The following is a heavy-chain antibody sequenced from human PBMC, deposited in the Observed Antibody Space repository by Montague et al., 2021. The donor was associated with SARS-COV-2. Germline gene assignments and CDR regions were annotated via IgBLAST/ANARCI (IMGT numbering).Heavy chain of an antibody. CDR1: GFTFSSCA. CDR2: ISYDGSNK. V-gene: IGHV3-30-3*01. J-gene: IGHJ4*02. Sequence: SLRLSCAASGFTFSSCAMHWVRQAPGKGLEWVAVISYDGSNKYYADSVKGRFTISRDNSKNTLYLQMNSLRAEDTAVYYCASEMIAVAGTAPFDYWGQGTLVTVSS. D-gene: IGHD6-19*01. CDR3: ASEMIAVAGTAPFDY.